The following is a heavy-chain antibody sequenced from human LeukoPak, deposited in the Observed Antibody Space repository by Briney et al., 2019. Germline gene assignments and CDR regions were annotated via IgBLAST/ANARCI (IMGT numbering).Heavy chain of an antibody. V-gene: IGHV3-33*01. CDR3: ARGLSSYRHSSGWYSFYYYGMDV. Sequence: PGGSLRLSCAASGFTFSSYGMHWVRQAPGKGLGWVAVIWYDGSNKYYADSVKGRFTISRDNSKNTLYLQMNSLRAEDTAVYYCARGLSSYRHSSGWYSFYYYGMDVWGQGTTVTVSS. J-gene: IGHJ6*02. CDR1: GFTFSSYG. CDR2: IWYDGSNK. D-gene: IGHD6-19*01.